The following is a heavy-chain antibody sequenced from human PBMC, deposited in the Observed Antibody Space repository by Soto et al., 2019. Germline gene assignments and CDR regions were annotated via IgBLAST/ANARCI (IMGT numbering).Heavy chain of an antibody. CDR2: IAYTGIT. V-gene: IGHV4-59*01. D-gene: IGHD5-12*01. CDR1: GGPIRSYY. CDR3: AREGFSGYEALDY. J-gene: IGHJ4*02. Sequence: QVHLQESGPGLLKPSETLSLTCSVSGGPIRSYYLSWVRQAPGKGLEWIAYIAYTGITGYNPSLRSRVTISGDTSQSFFSLKMTSVTAADTAVYYCAREGFSGYEALDYWGQGILVTLSS.